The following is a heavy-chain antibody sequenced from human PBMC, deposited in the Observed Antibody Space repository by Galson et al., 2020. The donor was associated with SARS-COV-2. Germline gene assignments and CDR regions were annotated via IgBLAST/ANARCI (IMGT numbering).Heavy chain of an antibody. CDR1: GGSISSSSYY. D-gene: IGHD3-3*01. J-gene: IGHJ4*02. Sequence: SQTLSLTCTVSGGSISSSSYYWGWIRQPPGKGLAWIGSIYYSGSTYYNPSLKSRVTISVDTSKNQFSLKLSSVTAADTAVYYCARDLRFLEWLRVWYFDYWGQGTLVTVSS. CDR2: IYYSGST. CDR3: ARDLRFLEWLRVWYFDY. V-gene: IGHV4-39*07.